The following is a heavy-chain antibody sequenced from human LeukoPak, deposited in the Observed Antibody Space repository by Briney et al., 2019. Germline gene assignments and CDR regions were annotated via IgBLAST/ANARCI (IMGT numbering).Heavy chain of an antibody. Sequence: SQTLSLTCTVSGGSISSGDYYWSWIRQPPGTGLEWIGYIYYSGSTYYNPSLKSRVTISVDTSKNQFSLKLSSVTAADTAVYYCASLYCSSTSCSFDYWGQGTLVTVSS. J-gene: IGHJ4*02. CDR3: ASLYCSSTSCSFDY. CDR2: IYYSGST. D-gene: IGHD2-2*01. CDR1: GGSISSGDYY. V-gene: IGHV4-30-4*01.